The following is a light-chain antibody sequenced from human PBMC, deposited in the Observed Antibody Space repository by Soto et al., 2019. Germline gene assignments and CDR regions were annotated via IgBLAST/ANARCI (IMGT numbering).Light chain of an antibody. J-gene: IGKJ1*01. CDR1: QSVSSSY. V-gene: IGKV3-20*01. CDR3: QQYGSSPWT. CDR2: GAS. Sequence: EIVLTQSPGTLSLSPGERATLSCRASQSVSSSYSAWYQQKPGQAPRLLICGASSRATDIPDRFSGSGSGTDFTLTISRLEPEDFAVYYCQQYGSSPWTFGQGTKVEIK.